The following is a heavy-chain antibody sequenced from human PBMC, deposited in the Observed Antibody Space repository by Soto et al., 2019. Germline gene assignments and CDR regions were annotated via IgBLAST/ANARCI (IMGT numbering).Heavy chain of an antibody. CDR1: GGSFSGYY. CDR2: INHSGST. J-gene: IGHJ6*02. D-gene: IGHD3-9*01. CDR3: ASPTYYDILGGMDV. V-gene: IGHV4-34*01. Sequence: QVQLQQWGAGLLKPSETLSLTCAVYGGSFSGYYWSWIRQPPGKGLEWIGEINHSGSTNYNPSLKSRVTISVDTSKNQFSLKLSSVTAADTAVYYCASPTYYDILGGMDVWGQGTTVTVSS.